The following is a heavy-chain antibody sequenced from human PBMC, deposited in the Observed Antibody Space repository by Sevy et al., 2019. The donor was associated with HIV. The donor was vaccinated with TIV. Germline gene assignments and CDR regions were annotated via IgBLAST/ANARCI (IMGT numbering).Heavy chain of an antibody. CDR2: IYYSGST. CDR1: GGSISSSSYY. CDR3: ARRGIAVAGAYYYYGMDV. J-gene: IGHJ6*02. D-gene: IGHD6-19*01. Sequence: SETLSLTCTVSGGSISSSSYYWGWIRQPPGKGLEWIGSIYYSGSTYYNPSLKSRVTISVDTSKNQFYLKLSSVTAADTAVYYCARRGIAVAGAYYYYGMDVWGQGTTVTVSS. V-gene: IGHV4-39*01.